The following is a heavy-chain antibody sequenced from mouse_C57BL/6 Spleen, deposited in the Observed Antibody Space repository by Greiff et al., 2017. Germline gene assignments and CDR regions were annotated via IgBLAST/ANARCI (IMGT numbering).Heavy chain of an antibody. CDR1: GFSFTSYG. CDR2: IWGGGSK. CDR3: ARRTGENAMDY. V-gene: IGHV2-9*01. Sequence: QVQLKESGPGLVAPSQSLSITCTVSGFSFTSYGVDWVRQPPGKGLEWLGVIWGGGSKNYNSARMSSLSIHKDNSKSQVVLKMNSLQTDDTAMYYCARRTGENAMDYWGQGTSVTVSS. D-gene: IGHD5-1*01. J-gene: IGHJ4*01.